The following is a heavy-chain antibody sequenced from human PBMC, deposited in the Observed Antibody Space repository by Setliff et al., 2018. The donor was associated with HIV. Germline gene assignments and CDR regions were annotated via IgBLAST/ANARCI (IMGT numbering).Heavy chain of an antibody. D-gene: IGHD5-18*01. Sequence: PGGSLRLSCAASGVTFSSYSMNWVRQAPGKGLEWVSSISSSSSYINYADSVKGRFTISRDSPKNSLYLHMSSLRAEDTAVYYCARDTERLGRLWPDYWGQGTLVTVSS. CDR1: GVTFSSYS. CDR2: ISSSSSYI. V-gene: IGHV3-21*01. CDR3: ARDTERLGRLWPDY. J-gene: IGHJ4*02.